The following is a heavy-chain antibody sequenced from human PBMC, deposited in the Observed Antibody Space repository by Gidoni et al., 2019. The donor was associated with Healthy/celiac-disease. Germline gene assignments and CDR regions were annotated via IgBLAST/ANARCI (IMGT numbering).Heavy chain of an antibody. V-gene: IGHV4-31*03. CDR2: IYYSGIT. Sequence: QVQLQESGPGLVKPSQTLSLTCTVSGGPISSGGYYWSWIRQQPGKGLEWIGYIYYSGITYYNPSLKSRVTISVDTSKNQFSLKLSSVTAADTAVYYCARANYDFWSGYLFYFDYWGQGTLVTVSS. D-gene: IGHD3-3*01. CDR1: GGPISSGGYY. CDR3: ARANYDFWSGYLFYFDY. J-gene: IGHJ4*02.